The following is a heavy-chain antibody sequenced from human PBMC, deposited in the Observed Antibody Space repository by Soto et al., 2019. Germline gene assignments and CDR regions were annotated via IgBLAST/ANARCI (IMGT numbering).Heavy chain of an antibody. CDR3: ARARYYDSSGYYYGRAYYYGMDV. V-gene: IGHV1-2*02. Sequence: ASVKVSCKASGYTFTGYYMHWVRQAPGQGLEWMGWINPNSGGTNYAQKFQGRVTMTRDTSISTAYMELSSLRSEDTAVYYCARARYYDSSGYYYGRAYYYGMDVWGQGTTVTVSS. CDR2: INPNSGGT. J-gene: IGHJ6*02. CDR1: GYTFTGYY. D-gene: IGHD3-22*01.